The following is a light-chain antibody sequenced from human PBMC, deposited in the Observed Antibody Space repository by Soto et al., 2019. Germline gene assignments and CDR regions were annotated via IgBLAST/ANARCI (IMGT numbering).Light chain of an antibody. CDR3: QQRSDWPST. J-gene: IGKJ4*01. V-gene: IGKV3-11*01. CDR1: QSVSSY. CDR2: DAS. Sequence: DIVLTQSPATLSLSPGERATLSCRVSQSVSSYLAWYQQKPGQAPRLLIYDASNRASGIPARFSGSGSGTDFTLTISSLEPEDFAVYYCQQRSDWPSTLGGGTKVEIK.